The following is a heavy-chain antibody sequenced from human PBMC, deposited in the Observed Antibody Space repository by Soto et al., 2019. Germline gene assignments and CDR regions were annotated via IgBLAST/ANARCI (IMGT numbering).Heavy chain of an antibody. CDR3: ARGRYCLTGRCFPNWFDS. J-gene: IGHJ5*01. CDR1: GDSISTVDYF. CDR2: IYKSTTT. Sequence: SETLSLTCSVSGDSISTVDYFWAWIRQPPGQALEYIGYIYKSTTTYYNPSFESRVAISLDTSKSQSSLTVTSVTAADTAVYFCARGRYCLTGRCFPNWFDSWGQGTLVTVSS. D-gene: IGHD2-15*01. V-gene: IGHV4-30-4*01.